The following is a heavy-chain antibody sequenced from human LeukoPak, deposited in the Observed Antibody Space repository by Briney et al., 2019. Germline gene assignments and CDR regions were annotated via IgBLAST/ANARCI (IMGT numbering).Heavy chain of an antibody. D-gene: IGHD3-9*01. Sequence: GASVKVSCKASGYTFTDYYMHWVRQAPGQGLEWMGWINPNTGGTNYAQKFQGRVTMTRDTSISTAYMELSRLRSDDTAVYYCVYDILTGYYHHFDYWGQGTLVTVSS. J-gene: IGHJ4*02. CDR2: INPNTGGT. CDR1: GYTFTDYY. V-gene: IGHV1-2*02. CDR3: VYDILTGYYHHFDY.